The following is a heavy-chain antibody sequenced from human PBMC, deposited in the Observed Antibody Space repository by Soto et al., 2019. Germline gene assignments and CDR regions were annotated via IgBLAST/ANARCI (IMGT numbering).Heavy chain of an antibody. CDR3: AKDRASSGYYSGDYYYGMDV. V-gene: IGHV3-30*18. CDR2: ISYDGSNK. Sequence: PGGSLRLSCAASGFTFSSYGMHWVRQAPGKGLEWVAVISYDGSNKYYADSVKGRFTISRDNSKNTLYLQMNSLRAEDTAVYYCAKDRASSGYYSGDYYYGMDVWGQGTTVTVSS. J-gene: IGHJ6*02. D-gene: IGHD3-22*01. CDR1: GFTFSSYG.